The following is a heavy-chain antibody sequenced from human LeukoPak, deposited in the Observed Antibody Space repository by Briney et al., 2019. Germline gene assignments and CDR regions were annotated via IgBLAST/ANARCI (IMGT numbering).Heavy chain of an antibody. CDR2: IYSGGST. V-gene: IGHV3-66*01. J-gene: IGHJ4*02. CDR1: EFSVGSNY. Sequence: GGSLRLSCAASEFSVGSNYMTWVRQAPGKGLEWVSLIYSGGSTYYADSVKGRFTISRDNSKNTLYLQMNSLRAEDTAVYYCARDRQQLAQFDYWGQGTLVTVSS. CDR3: ARDRQQLAQFDY. D-gene: IGHD6-13*01.